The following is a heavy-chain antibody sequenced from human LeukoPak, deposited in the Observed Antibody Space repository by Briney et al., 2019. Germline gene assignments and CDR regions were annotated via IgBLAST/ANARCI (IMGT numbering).Heavy chain of an antibody. J-gene: IGHJ3*02. D-gene: IGHD3-22*01. CDR1: GFTFSSYW. Sequence: GGSLRLSCAASGFTFSSYWMSWVRQAPGKGLEWVANIKQDGSEKYYVDSVRGRFTISRDNAKNSLYLQMNSLRAEDTAVYYCARDRNYYDSSGYSDAFDIWGQGTMVTVSS. CDR3: ARDRNYYDSSGYSDAFDI. V-gene: IGHV3-7*04. CDR2: IKQDGSEK.